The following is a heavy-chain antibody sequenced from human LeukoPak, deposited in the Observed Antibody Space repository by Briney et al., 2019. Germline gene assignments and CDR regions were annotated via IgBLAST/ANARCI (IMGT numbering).Heavy chain of an antibody. CDR1: GFTFSSYA. Sequence: GGSLRLSCAASGFTFSSYAMSWVRQAPGKGLEWVSAISGSGGSTYYADSVKGRFTISRDNSKNTLYLQMNRLRAEDTAVYYCASLDYGDYAYYFDYWGQGTLVTVSS. CDR3: ASLDYGDYAYYFDY. J-gene: IGHJ4*02. D-gene: IGHD4-17*01. CDR2: ISGSGGST. V-gene: IGHV3-23*01.